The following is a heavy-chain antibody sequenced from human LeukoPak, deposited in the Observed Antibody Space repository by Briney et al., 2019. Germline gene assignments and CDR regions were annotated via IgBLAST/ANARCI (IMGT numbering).Heavy chain of an antibody. Sequence: SETLSLTCTVSGFSISSGHYWGWVRQPPGAGLEWIGSVYQSGTTYYNPSLKSRVTTSVDMSKNQLSLRLRPVTAADTAVYYCARIFIRNGYSSYFDCWGQGTLVTVSS. D-gene: IGHD5-18*01. CDR3: ARIFIRNGYSSYFDC. CDR2: VYQSGTT. CDR1: GFSISSGHY. V-gene: IGHV4-38-2*02. J-gene: IGHJ4*02.